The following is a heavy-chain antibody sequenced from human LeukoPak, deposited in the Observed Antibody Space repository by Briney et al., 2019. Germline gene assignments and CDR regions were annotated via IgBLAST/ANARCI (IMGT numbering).Heavy chain of an antibody. CDR2: INWSGGST. J-gene: IGHJ4*02. CDR1: GFTFDDYG. CDR3: ARSARLMKGVVEVTALDD. Sequence: GGSLRLSCAASGFTFDDYGMSWVRQVSGKGLEWVSGINWSGGSTLYADSVKGRFTISRDNAKNSVYLEMNSLRADDTAVYYCARSARLMKGVVEVTALDDWGQGTLVTVSS. V-gene: IGHV3-20*04. D-gene: IGHD3-3*01.